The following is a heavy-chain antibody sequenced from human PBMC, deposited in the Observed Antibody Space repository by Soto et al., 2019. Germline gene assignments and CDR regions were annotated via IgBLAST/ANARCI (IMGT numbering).Heavy chain of an antibody. CDR3: ARDLYSSSSGY. J-gene: IGHJ4*02. V-gene: IGHV3-53*02. CDR1: GFTVSSHY. CDR2: IYSGGST. Sequence: EVQLVETGGGLIQPGGSLRLSCAASGFTVSSHYMSWVRQAPGKGLEWVSVIYSGGSTYYADSVKGRFTISRDNSKNTLYLQMNSLRAEDTAVYYCARDLYSSSSGYWGQGTLVTVSS. D-gene: IGHD6-6*01.